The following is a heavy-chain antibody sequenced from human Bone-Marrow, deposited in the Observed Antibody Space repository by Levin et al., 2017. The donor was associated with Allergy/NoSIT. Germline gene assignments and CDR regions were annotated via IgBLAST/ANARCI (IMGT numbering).Heavy chain of an antibody. V-gene: IGHV1-58*02. D-gene: IGHD3-10*01. CDR3: AAVPPAESYYYGSGSYGLNYFDY. J-gene: IGHJ4*02. CDR1: GFTFTSSA. CDR2: IVVGSGNT. Sequence: GASVKVSCKASGFTFTSSAMQWVRQARGQRLEWIGWIVVGSGNTNYAQKFQERVTITRDMSTSTAYMELSSLRSEDTAVYYCAAVPPAESYYYGSGSYGLNYFDYWGQGTLVTVSS.